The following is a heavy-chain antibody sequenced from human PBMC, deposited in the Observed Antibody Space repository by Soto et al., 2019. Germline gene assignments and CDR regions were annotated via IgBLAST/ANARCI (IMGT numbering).Heavy chain of an antibody. J-gene: IGHJ6*03. D-gene: IGHD6-19*01. CDR2: INPNSGGT. CDR1: GYTFTSYG. CDR3: ARGYSSGWYSYYYMDV. V-gene: IGHV1-2*04. Sequence: ASVKGSCQASGYTFTSYGISWVRQAPGQGLEWMGWINPNSGGTNYAQKFQGWVTMTRDTSISTAYMELSRLRSDDTAVYYCARGYSSGWYSYYYMDVWGKGTTVTVSS.